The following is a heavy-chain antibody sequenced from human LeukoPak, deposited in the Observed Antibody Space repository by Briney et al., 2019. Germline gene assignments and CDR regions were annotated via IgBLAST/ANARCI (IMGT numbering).Heavy chain of an antibody. CDR2: INPNSGDT. D-gene: IGHD2-8*02. CDR1: GYTFTAYY. CDR3: SRRLSPWSEGWFDP. Sequence: ASVKVSCKASGYTFTAYYIHWVRQAAGQGREWMGWINPNSGDTNYAQTFQGRVTMTRDTSITTAYMDLTSLTSDDTAVYYCSRRLSPWSEGWFDPWGQGTLVTVSS. V-gene: IGHV1-2*02. J-gene: IGHJ5*02.